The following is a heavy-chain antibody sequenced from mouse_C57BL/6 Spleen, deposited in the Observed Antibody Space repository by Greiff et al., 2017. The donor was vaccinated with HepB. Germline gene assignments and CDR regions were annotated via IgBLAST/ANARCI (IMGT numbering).Heavy chain of an antibody. CDR1: GYAFSSSW. J-gene: IGHJ2*01. CDR2: IYPGDGDT. V-gene: IGHV1-82*01. CDR3: ARSSYYFFDY. Sequence: QVQLKESGPELVKPGASVKISCKASGYAFSSSWMNWVKQRPGKGLEWIGRIYPGDGDTNYNGKFKGKATLTGDKSSSTAYMQLSSLTSEDSAVYFCARSSYYFFDYWGQGTTLTVSS. D-gene: IGHD2-10*01.